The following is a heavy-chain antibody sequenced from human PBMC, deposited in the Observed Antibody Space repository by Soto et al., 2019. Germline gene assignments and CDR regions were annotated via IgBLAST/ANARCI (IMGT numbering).Heavy chain of an antibody. J-gene: IGHJ6*02. Sequence: PGGSLRLSCSASGFTFSSYEMNWVRQAQGKGLEWVSYISDSGRTIYYADSVKGRFTVSRDDAQNSVYLQMDSLRAEDTAVYYCARDLLHYDFWSGYSAYFYYGLGVCGPGTTVTVSS. CDR1: GFTFSSYE. CDR2: ISDSGRTI. D-gene: IGHD3-3*01. V-gene: IGHV3-48*03. CDR3: ARDLLHYDFWSGYSAYFYYGLGV.